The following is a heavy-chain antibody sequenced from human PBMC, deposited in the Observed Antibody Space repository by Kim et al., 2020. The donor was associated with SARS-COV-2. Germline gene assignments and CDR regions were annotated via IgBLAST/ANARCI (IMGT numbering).Heavy chain of an antibody. Sequence: SETLSLICSVSGGSISPYYWSWIRQPPGKGLEWVGYVYPTGSTNYNPSLRSRVTMSLDTSKNQFSLRLNSVTAADTAVYYCARTMNPHYYYYGLDVWGQGTTVTVSS. V-gene: IGHV4-59*01. J-gene: IGHJ6*02. CDR1: GGSISPYY. CDR2: VYPTGST. CDR3: ARTMNPHYYYYGLDV.